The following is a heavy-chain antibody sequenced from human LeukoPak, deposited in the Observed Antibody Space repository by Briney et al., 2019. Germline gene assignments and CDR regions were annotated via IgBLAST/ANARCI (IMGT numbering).Heavy chain of an antibody. Sequence: SSVKVSCKASGGTFSSYAISWVRQAPGQGLEWRGRIIPIFGTANYAQKFQGRVTITTDESTSTAYMELSSLRSEDTAVYYCARNSLVPPDYYDSSGSGSEHWGQGTLVTVSS. V-gene: IGHV1-69*05. D-gene: IGHD3-22*01. J-gene: IGHJ4*02. CDR1: GGTFSSYA. CDR2: IIPIFGTA. CDR3: ARNSLVPPDYYDSSGSGSEH.